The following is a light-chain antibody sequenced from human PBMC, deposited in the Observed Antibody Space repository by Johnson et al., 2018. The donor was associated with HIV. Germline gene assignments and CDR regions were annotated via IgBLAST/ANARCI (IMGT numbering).Light chain of an antibody. Sequence: QSVLTQPPSVSAAPGHQVTISCSGSSSNIANNYVSWYQHLPGTAPKLLIYENNKRPSGIPDRFSGSKSGTSATLGITALQPGDEADYYCETWDSSLSGYYVFGTGTKLTVL. CDR3: ETWDSSLSGYYV. V-gene: IGLV1-51*02. CDR1: SSNIANNY. J-gene: IGLJ1*01. CDR2: ENN.